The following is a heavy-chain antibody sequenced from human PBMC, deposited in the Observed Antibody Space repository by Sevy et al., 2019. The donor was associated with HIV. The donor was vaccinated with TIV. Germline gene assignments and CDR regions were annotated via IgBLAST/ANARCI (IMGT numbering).Heavy chain of an antibody. D-gene: IGHD3-10*01. J-gene: IGHJ4*02. Sequence: GGCLRLSCEASGFTFDDSSMHWVRQAPGKGLEWVSLISWDGESTYYADSVKGRFTISRDNSKNSLYLQMNSLTTEDTGFYYCVKGGTVSLLDYFDYWGQGTLVTVSS. CDR3: VKGGTVSLLDYFDY. CDR2: ISWDGEST. V-gene: IGHV3-43*01. CDR1: GFTFDDSS.